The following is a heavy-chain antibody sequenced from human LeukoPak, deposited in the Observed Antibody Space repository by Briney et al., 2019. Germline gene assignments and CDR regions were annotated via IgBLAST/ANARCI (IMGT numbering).Heavy chain of an antibody. CDR1: GGSFSGYY. CDR3: ARAGNGVLLWFGELCASQCWFDP. D-gene: IGHD3-10*01. CDR2: IYDSGST. Sequence: SETLSLTCAVYGGSFSGYYWSWIRQPPGKGLEWIGYIYDSGSTNYNPSLKSRVTISVDTSKNQFSLKLSSVTAADTAVYYCARAGNGVLLWFGELCASQCWFDPWGQGTLVTVSS. V-gene: IGHV4-59*01. J-gene: IGHJ5*02.